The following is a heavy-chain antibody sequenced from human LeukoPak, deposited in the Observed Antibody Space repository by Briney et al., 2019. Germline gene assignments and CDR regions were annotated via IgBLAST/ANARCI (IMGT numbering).Heavy chain of an antibody. CDR3: ARDGEGRTNFDY. D-gene: IGHD1-14*01. Sequence: ASVKVSCKASGYTFTGYYIHWVRQAPGQGLEWMTWMHPNSGDTNYAQKFQGRVTMTWDTSISTAYMELSRLRSDDTAVYYCARDGEGRTNFDYWGQRTLITVSS. V-gene: IGHV1-2*02. J-gene: IGHJ4*02. CDR2: MHPNSGDT. CDR1: GYTFTGYY.